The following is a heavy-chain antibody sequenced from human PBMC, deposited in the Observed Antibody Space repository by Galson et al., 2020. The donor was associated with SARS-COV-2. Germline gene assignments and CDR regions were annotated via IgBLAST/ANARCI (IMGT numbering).Heavy chain of an antibody. J-gene: IGHJ6*02. CDR1: GFTFSSYA. D-gene: IGHD3-16*01. Sequence: TGGSLRLSCAASGFTFSSYAMHCVRQAPGKGLEWVAFISYDGSNKYYADSVKGRFTISRDNSKNTLYLQMNSLRAEDTAVYYCAREFGRGMDVWGQGTTVTVSS. CDR3: AREFGRGMDV. V-gene: IGHV3-30-3*01. CDR2: ISYDGSNK.